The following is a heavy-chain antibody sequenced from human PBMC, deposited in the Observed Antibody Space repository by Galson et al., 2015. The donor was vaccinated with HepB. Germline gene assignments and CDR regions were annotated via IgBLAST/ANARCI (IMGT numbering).Heavy chain of an antibody. CDR1: GFTFSSYW. CDR2: IKQDGSEK. Sequence: SLRLSCAASGFTFSSYWMSWVRQAPGKGLEWVANIKQDGSEKYYVDSVKGRFTISRDNAKNSLYLQMNSLRAEDTAVYYCAREGGTQDIVGRVDYWGQGTLVTVSS. CDR3: AREGGTQDIVGRVDY. D-gene: IGHD2-15*01. V-gene: IGHV3-7*01. J-gene: IGHJ4*02.